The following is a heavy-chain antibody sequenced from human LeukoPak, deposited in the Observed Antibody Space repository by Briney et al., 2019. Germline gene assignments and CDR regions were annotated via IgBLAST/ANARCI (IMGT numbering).Heavy chain of an antibody. CDR2: IRSSSSYI. V-gene: IGHV3-21*01. D-gene: IGHD6-19*01. CDR1: GFTFSSYS. Sequence: GGSLRLSCAASGFTFSSYSMNWVRQAPGKGLEWVSSIRSSSSYIYYADSVKGRFTISRDNAKNSMYLQMNSLRAEDTAVYYCARGPLAVAGAFDIWGQGTMVTVSS. J-gene: IGHJ3*02. CDR3: ARGPLAVAGAFDI.